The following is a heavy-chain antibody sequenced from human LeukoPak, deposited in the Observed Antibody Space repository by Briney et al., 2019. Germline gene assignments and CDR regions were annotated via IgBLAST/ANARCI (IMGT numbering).Heavy chain of an antibody. D-gene: IGHD3-22*01. V-gene: IGHV1-8*03. CDR2: MNPNSGNT. J-gene: IGHJ4*02. CDR1: GYTFTSYD. Sequence: GASVKVSCKASGYTFTSYDINWVRQATGQGLEWMGWMNPNSGNTGYAQKFQGGVTITRNTSIRTAYMELSSLRSEDTAVYYCARSFTGYDSSGYYYVNYFDYWGQGTLVTVSS. CDR3: ARSFTGYDSSGYYYVNYFDY.